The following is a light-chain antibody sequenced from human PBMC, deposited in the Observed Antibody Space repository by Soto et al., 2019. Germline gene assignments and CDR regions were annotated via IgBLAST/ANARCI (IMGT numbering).Light chain of an antibody. Sequence: EIVLTQSPATLSLSPGERATLSCRASQSVSSYLAWYQQKPGQAPRLLIYDASNRATDIPARFSGSGSGTDFTHTISSLEPEDFAVYYCQQRSNWPLAFGQGTRLEIK. J-gene: IGKJ5*01. CDR1: QSVSSY. CDR3: QQRSNWPLA. CDR2: DAS. V-gene: IGKV3-11*01.